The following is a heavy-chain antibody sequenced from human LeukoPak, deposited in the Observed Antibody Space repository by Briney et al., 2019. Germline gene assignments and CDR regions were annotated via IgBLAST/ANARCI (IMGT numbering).Heavy chain of an antibody. D-gene: IGHD6-19*01. CDR3: AKDRWGAVASFDY. V-gene: IGHV3-48*03. Sequence: PGGSLRLSCAASGFTFSNYEMNWVRQAPGKGLEWVSYVSSTGSTIYYADSVKGRFTISRDNSKNMLYLQMNSLGTEDTAVYYCAKDRWGAVASFDYWGQGTLVTVSS. J-gene: IGHJ4*02. CDR2: VSSTGSTI. CDR1: GFTFSNYE.